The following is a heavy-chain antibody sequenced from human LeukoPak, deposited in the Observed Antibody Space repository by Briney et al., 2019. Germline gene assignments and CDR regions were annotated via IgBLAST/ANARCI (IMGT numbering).Heavy chain of an antibody. Sequence: GGSLRLSCAASGFTFSSYGMHWVRQAPGKGLEWVAVISYDGSNKYYADSVKGRFTISRDNSKNTLYLQMNSLRAEDTAVYYCAREDMTDFDYWGQGTLVTVSS. CDR2: ISYDGSNK. CDR3: AREDMTDFDY. D-gene: IGHD2-21*02. CDR1: GFTFSSYG. V-gene: IGHV3-30*03. J-gene: IGHJ4*02.